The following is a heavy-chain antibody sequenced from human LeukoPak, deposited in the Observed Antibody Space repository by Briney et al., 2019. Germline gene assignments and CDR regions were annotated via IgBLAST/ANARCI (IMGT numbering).Heavy chain of an antibody. CDR3: AGDKTTGGWYEFDY. D-gene: IGHD6-19*01. CDR2: ISDDGDT. CDR1: GFTVSSNY. J-gene: IGHJ4*02. V-gene: IGHV3-53*01. Sequence: GGSLRLSCAASGFTVSSNYMSWVRQGPGKGLECVSVISDDGDTYYADSVKGRFTISRDTSKNTVSLQMNSLRAEDTAVYYCAGDKTTGGWYEFDYWGQGTLVTVSS.